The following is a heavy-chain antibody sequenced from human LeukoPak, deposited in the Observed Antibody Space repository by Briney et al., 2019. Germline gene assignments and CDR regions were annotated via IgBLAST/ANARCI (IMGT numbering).Heavy chain of an antibody. CDR1: GDSVSSNSAA. CDR3: ARERSFGIAAAGLSNWSDP. J-gene: IGHJ5*02. CDR2: TYYRSKWYN. D-gene: IGHD6-13*01. Sequence: SQTLSLTCAISGDSVSSNSAAWNWIRQSPSRGLEWLGRTYYRSKWYNDYAVSVKSRITINPDTSKNQFSLQLNSVTPEDTAVYYCARERSFGIAAAGLSNWSDPWGQGTLVTVSS. V-gene: IGHV6-1*01.